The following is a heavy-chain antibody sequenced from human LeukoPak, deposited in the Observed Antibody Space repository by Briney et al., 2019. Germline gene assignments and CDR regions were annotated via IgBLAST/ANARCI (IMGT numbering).Heavy chain of an antibody. CDR2: INHSGST. J-gene: IGHJ6*03. Sequence: SETLSLTCTVSGGSISSSSYYWSWIRQPPGKGLEWIGEINHSGSTNYNPSLKSRVTISVDTSKNQFSLKLSSVTAADTAVYYCARLPTGEQQLVTDYYYMDVWGKGTTVTISS. CDR3: ARLPTGEQQLVTDYYYMDV. V-gene: IGHV4-39*07. D-gene: IGHD6-13*01. CDR1: GGSISSSSYY.